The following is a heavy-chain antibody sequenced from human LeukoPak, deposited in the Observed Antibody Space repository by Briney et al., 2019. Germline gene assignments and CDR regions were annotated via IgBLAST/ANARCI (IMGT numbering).Heavy chain of an antibody. D-gene: IGHD1-14*01. Sequence: GGSLRLSCAASGFTFSSYAMHWVRQAPGKGLEWVAVISYDGSNKYYADSVKGRFTISRDNSKNTLYLQMNSLRAEDTAVYYCAKNAPDTTDPWGQGTLVTVSS. V-gene: IGHV3-30-3*02. CDR1: GFTFSSYA. CDR3: AKNAPDTTDP. J-gene: IGHJ5*02. CDR2: ISYDGSNK.